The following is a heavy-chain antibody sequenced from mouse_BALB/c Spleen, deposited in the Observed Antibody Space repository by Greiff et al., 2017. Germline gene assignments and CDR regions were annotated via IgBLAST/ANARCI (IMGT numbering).Heavy chain of an antibody. V-gene: IGHV4-1*02. J-gene: IGHJ1*01. CDR1: GFDFSRYW. CDR2: INPDSSTK. CDR3: ANLTTVVARDWYFDV. Sequence: EVKVIESGGGLVQPGGSLKLSCAASGFDFSRYWMSWVRQAPGKGLEWIGEINPDSSTKNYTPSLKDKFIISRDNAKNTLYLQMSKVRSEDTALYYCANLTTVVARDWYFDVWGAGTTVTVSS. D-gene: IGHD1-1*01.